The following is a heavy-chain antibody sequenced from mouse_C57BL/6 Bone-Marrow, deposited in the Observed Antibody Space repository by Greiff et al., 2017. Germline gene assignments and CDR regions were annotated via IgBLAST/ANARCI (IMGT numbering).Heavy chain of an antibody. V-gene: IGHV1-15*01. Sequence: QVQLKESGAELVRPGASVTLSCKASGYTFTDYEMHWVKQTPVHGLEWIGAIDPETGGTAYNQKFKGKAILTADKSSSTANMELRSLTSEDSAVYYCTRSVCSWFAYWGRGTLVTVSA. J-gene: IGHJ3*01. CDR3: TRSVCSWFAY. CDR2: IDPETGGT. CDR1: GYTFTDYE.